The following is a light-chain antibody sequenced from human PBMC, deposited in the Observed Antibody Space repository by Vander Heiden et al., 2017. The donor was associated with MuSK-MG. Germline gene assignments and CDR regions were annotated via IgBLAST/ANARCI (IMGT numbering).Light chain of an antibody. Sequence: EIVMTQSPATLSVSPGERATLSGRASQSVSSNLAWYQQKPGQAPRLLIYGVSTRATGIPVRFSGSGSGTEFTLTISTLQSEDFAVYYCQQYNKWPGTFGQGTKVEIK. V-gene: IGKV3-15*01. CDR2: GVS. J-gene: IGKJ1*01. CDR3: QQYNKWPGT. CDR1: QSVSSN.